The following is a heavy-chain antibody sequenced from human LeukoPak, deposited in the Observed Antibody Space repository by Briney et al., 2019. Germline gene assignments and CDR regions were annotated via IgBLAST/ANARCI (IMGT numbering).Heavy chain of an antibody. CDR1: GFTFSSYS. V-gene: IGHV3-48*01. D-gene: IGHD3-22*01. J-gene: IGHJ4*02. CDR3: ARVYYDSSGYINFDY. Sequence: PGGSLRLSCAASGFTFSSYSMNWFRQAPGKGLEWVSCISSSSSTIYYADSVKGRFTISRDNAKNSLYLQMNSLRAEDTAVYYCARVYYDSSGYINFDYWGQGTLVTVSS. CDR2: ISSSSSTI.